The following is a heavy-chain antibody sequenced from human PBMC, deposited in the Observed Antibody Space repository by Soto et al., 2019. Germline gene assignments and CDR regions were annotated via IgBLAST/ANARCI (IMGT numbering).Heavy chain of an antibody. CDR1: GFTFSSYA. J-gene: IGHJ4*02. CDR3: ARQSPALTSQFDY. D-gene: IGHD2-2*01. V-gene: IGHV3-30-3*01. CDR2: ISYDGSNK. Sequence: GGSLRLSCAASGFTFSSYAMHWVRQAPGKGLEWVAVISYDGSNKYYADSVKGRFTISRDNSKNTLYLQMNSLRAEDTAVYYCARQSPALTSQFDYWGQGTLVTVSS.